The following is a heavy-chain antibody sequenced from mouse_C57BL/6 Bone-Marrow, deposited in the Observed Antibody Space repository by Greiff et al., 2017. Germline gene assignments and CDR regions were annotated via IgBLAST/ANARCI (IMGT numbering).Heavy chain of an antibody. CDR3: TTGGSNFSMDY. J-gene: IGHJ4*01. Sequence: EVQLQQSGAELVRPGASVKLSCTASGFNIKDDYMHWVKQRPEQGLEWIGWIDPENGDTEYASKFQGKATITADTSSNTAYLQLSSLTSEDTAVYYCTTGGSNFSMDYWCQGTSVTVSS. D-gene: IGHD2-5*01. V-gene: IGHV14-4*01. CDR1: GFNIKDDY. CDR2: IDPENGDT.